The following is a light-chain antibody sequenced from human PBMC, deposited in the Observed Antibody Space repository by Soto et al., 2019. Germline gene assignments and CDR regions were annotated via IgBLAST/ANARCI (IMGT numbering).Light chain of an antibody. CDR3: SSYTSRITVI. V-gene: IGLV2-14*03. Sequence: QSALTQPASVSGSPGQSITISCTGTSSDVGGYKYVSWYQQYPGKAPKLMIYDVSNRPSGISNRFSGSKSGNTASLTISGLQAEDEADYYCSSYTSRITVIFGGGTKLTVL. CDR2: DVS. CDR1: SSDVGGYKY. J-gene: IGLJ2*01.